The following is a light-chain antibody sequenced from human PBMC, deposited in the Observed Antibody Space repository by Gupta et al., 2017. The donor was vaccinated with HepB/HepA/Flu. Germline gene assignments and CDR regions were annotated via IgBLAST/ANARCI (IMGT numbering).Light chain of an antibody. J-gene: IGKJ3*01. CDR3: QQTYSLVS. CDR1: QSITCC. V-gene: IGKV1-39*01. Sequence: DIQLTQSPSSLSVSVGDRVTITCRSSQSITCCFNWYQQKPGKAPKLLIYNTSYLHNGVPSRFSGGGFGTDFTLTISSLQPEDVATYYFQQTYSLVSFGPGTKVDL. CDR2: NTS.